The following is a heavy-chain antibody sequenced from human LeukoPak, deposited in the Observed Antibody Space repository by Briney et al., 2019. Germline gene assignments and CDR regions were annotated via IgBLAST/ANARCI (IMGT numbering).Heavy chain of an antibody. J-gene: IGHJ6*04. V-gene: IGHV3-7*01. D-gene: IGHD3-10*02. CDR3: AELGITMIGGV. Sequence: GGSLRLSCAASGFTFSSYWMTWVRQAPGKGLEWVTNINQDGSEKYYVDSVKGRFTISRDNAKNSLYLQMNSLRAEDTAVYYCAELGITMIGGVWGKGTTVTISS. CDR2: INQDGSEK. CDR1: GFTFSSYW.